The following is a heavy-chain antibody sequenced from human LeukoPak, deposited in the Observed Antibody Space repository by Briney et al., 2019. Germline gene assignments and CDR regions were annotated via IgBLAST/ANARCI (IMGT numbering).Heavy chain of an antibody. CDR2: INHSGST. Sequence: SETLSLTCAVYGGSFSGYYWSWIRQPPGKGLEWIGEINHSGSTNYNPSLKSRVTISVDTSKNQFSLKLSSVTAADTAVYYCARRVGVWGSYRFNFDYWGQGTLVTVSS. CDR1: GGSFSGYY. CDR3: ARRVGVWGSYRFNFDY. D-gene: IGHD3-16*02. J-gene: IGHJ4*02. V-gene: IGHV4-34*01.